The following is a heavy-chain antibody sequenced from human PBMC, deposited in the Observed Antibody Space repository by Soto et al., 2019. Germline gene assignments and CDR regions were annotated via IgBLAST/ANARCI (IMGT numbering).Heavy chain of an antibody. CDR1: GYSFTSYG. Sequence: GASVKVSCKASGYSFTSYGISWVRQAPGQGLEWMGWISAYNGNTNYAQKLQGRVTMTTDTSTSTAYMELRSLRSDDTAVYYCARWYYDFWSGLGELGNWFDPWGQGTLVTVSS. D-gene: IGHD3-3*01. J-gene: IGHJ5*02. CDR3: ARWYYDFWSGLGELGNWFDP. CDR2: ISAYNGNT. V-gene: IGHV1-18*04.